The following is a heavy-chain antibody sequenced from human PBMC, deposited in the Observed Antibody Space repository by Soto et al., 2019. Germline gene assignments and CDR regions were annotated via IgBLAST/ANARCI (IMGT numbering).Heavy chain of an antibody. J-gene: IGHJ4*02. D-gene: IGHD1-7*01. CDR1: GGSISIYY. CDR3: ARALGLELLLFDY. Sequence: SETLSLTCTVSGGSISIYYWSWIRQPPGKGLEWIGYIYYSGSTNYNPSLKSRVTISVDTSKNQFSLKLSSVTAADTAVYYCARALGLELLLFDYWGQGTLVTVSS. CDR2: IYYSGST. V-gene: IGHV4-59*01.